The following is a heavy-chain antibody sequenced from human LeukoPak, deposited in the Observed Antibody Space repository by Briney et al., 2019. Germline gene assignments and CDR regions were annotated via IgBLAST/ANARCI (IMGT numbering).Heavy chain of an antibody. CDR2: FDPEDGET. CDR1: GYTLTELS. D-gene: IGHD6-19*01. Sequence: ASVKVSCKVSGYTLTELSMHWVRQAPGKGLEWMGGFDPEDGETIYAQKFQGRVTMTEDTSTDTAYMELSSLRSEDTAVYYCARGGIAVAGIDYWGQGTLVTVSS. CDR3: ARGGIAVAGIDY. V-gene: IGHV1-24*01. J-gene: IGHJ4*02.